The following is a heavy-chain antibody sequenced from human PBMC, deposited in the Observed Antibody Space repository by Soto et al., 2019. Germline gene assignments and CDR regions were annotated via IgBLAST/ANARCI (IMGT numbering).Heavy chain of an antibody. CDR2: INHSGST. CDR3: ARGYSGYDPFDY. Sequence: SETLSLTCAVYGGSFSGFYWSWIRQPPGKGLEWIGEINHSGSTNYNPSLKSRVTISVDTSKNQFSLKLSSVTAADTAVYYCARGYSGYDPFDYWGQGTLVTVSS. J-gene: IGHJ4*02. D-gene: IGHD5-12*01. V-gene: IGHV4-34*01. CDR1: GGSFSGFY.